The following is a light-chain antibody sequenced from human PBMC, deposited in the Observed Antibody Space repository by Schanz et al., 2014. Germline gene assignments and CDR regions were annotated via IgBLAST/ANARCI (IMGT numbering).Light chain of an antibody. CDR1: QVIRNY. Sequence: DIQMPQSPSSLSASIGDRVTITCQASQVIRNYLNWYQQKPGQPPKLLIHDASELEPGVPSRFTGRGSGTDFTLTISGLQPEDFATYYCQQYDFTPPNFGQGTRLDI. V-gene: IGKV1-33*01. CDR3: QQYDFTPPN. J-gene: IGKJ5*01. CDR2: DAS.